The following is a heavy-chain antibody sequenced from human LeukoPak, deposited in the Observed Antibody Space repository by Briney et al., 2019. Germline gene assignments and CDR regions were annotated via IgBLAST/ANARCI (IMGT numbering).Heavy chain of an antibody. CDR3: AKFPYDSSGYYYDDFDY. CDR1: GFTFSSYG. J-gene: IGHJ4*02. CDR2: ISYGGSNK. Sequence: PGRSLRLSCAASGFTFSSYGMHWVRQAPGKGLEWVAVISYGGSNKYYADSVKGRFTISRDNSKNTLYLQMNSLRAEDTAVYYCAKFPYDSSGYYYDDFDYWGQGTLVTVSS. V-gene: IGHV3-30*18. D-gene: IGHD3-22*01.